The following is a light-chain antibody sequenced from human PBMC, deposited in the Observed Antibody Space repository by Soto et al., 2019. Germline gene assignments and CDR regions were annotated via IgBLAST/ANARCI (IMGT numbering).Light chain of an antibody. Sequence: EIVLSQSPGTLSLSPGEGATLSCRASQSVGGSFLAWYQQRPGQAPLLLIHATSSRATGIPDSLSGSVSVTDFTLTITRLEPEDFAVYYCHQYGGSPMYTFCPGTKLEIK. CDR1: QSVGGSF. CDR3: HQYGGSPMYT. J-gene: IGKJ2*01. V-gene: IGKV3-20*01. CDR2: ATS.